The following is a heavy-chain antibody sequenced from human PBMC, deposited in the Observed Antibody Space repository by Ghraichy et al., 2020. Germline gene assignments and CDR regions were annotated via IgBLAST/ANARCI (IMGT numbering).Heavy chain of an antibody. V-gene: IGHV1-2*06. J-gene: IGHJ6*02. CDR1: GYTFTGYY. CDR2: INPNSGGT. Sequence: ASVKVSCKASGYTFTGYYMHWVRQAPGQGLEWMGRINPNSGGTNYAQKFQGRVTMTRDTSISTAYMELSRLRSDDTAVYYCARDRGSSWPLYYYYYYGMDVWGQGTTVTVSS. D-gene: IGHD6-13*01. CDR3: ARDRGSSWPLYYYYYYGMDV.